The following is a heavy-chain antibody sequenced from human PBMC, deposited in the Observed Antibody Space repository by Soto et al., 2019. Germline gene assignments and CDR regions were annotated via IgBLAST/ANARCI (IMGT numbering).Heavy chain of an antibody. V-gene: IGHV3-21*01. D-gene: IGHD4-17*01. CDR3: ARDLEHNYGDYVDEPIFDY. Sequence: GGSLRLSCAASGFTFSSYSMNWVRQAPGKGLEWVSSISSSSSYIYYADSVKGRFTISRDNAKNSLYLQMNSLRAEDTAVYYCARDLEHNYGDYVDEPIFDYWGQGTLVTVSS. CDR2: ISSSSSYI. CDR1: GFTFSSYS. J-gene: IGHJ4*02.